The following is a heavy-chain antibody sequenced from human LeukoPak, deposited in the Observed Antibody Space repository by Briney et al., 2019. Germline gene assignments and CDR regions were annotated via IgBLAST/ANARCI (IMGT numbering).Heavy chain of an antibody. V-gene: IGHV7-4-1*02. CDR3: ARANLWFGELGWIDP. CDR2: ININTGNP. D-gene: IGHD3-10*01. J-gene: IGHJ5*02. CDR1: GYTFSTYA. Sequence: ASVKVSCKASGYTFSTYAMNWVRQAPGQGLEWMGWININTGNPTYAQGFTGRFVFSLDTSVTTAYLQISSLKADDTAVYYCARANLWFGELGWIDPWGQGTLVTVSS.